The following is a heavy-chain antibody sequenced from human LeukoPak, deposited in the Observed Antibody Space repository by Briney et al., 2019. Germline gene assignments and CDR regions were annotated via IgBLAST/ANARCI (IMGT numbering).Heavy chain of an antibody. Sequence: SETLSLTCAVYGGSFSGYYWSWIRQPPGKGLEWIGEINHSGSTNYNPSLKSRVTISVDTSKNQFSLKLSSVTAADTAVYYCARDLSGMVRGVIVSDAFDIWGQGTMVTVSS. CDR3: ARDLSGMVRGVIVSDAFDI. D-gene: IGHD3-10*01. CDR1: GGSFSGYY. V-gene: IGHV4-34*01. J-gene: IGHJ3*02. CDR2: INHSGST.